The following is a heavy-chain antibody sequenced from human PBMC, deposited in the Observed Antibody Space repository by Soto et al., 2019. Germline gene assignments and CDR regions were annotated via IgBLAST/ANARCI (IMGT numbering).Heavy chain of an antibody. CDR1: GGSFSGYY. D-gene: IGHD3-10*01. CDR3: ARVGPMVRGVTFEC. Sequence: SETLSLTCAVYGGSFSGYYWTWIREPPGKGLEWIGEINHSGSTNYNPSLKSRVTISVDTSKNQFSLKLSSVTAADTAVYYCARVGPMVRGVTFECWGQGTLVTVAS. J-gene: IGHJ4*02. CDR2: INHSGST. V-gene: IGHV4-34*01.